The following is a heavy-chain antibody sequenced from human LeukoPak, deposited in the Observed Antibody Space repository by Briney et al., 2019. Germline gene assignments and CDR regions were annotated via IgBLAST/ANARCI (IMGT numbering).Heavy chain of an antibody. CDR2: IIPIFGTA. CDR3: ARAGGYYYGSGSGNYYYYYGMDV. D-gene: IGHD3-10*01. Sequence: ASVKVSCKASGGTFSSHAISWVRQAPGQGLEWMGGIIPIFGTANYAQKFQGRVTITADESTSTAYMELSSLRSEDTAVYYCARAGGYYYGSGSGNYYYYYGMDVWGKGTTVTVSS. J-gene: IGHJ6*04. CDR1: GGTFSSHA. V-gene: IGHV1-69*01.